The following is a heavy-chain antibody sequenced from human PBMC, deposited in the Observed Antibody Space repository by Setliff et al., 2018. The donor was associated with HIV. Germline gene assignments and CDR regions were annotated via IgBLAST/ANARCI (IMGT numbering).Heavy chain of an antibody. CDR2: IYSGGTT. CDR1: GFTVSSNY. V-gene: IGHV3-53*01. J-gene: IGHJ5*02. CDR3: AASADGDCATTSCTNWFDP. D-gene: IGHD2-21*01. Sequence: PGGSLRLSCAASGFTVSSNYMNWVRQAPGKGLEWVSIIYSGGTTYYADSVKGRFTISRDNSKNTLYLQMNSLRVEDTAVYHCAASADGDCATTSCTNWFDPWGQGTLVTVSS.